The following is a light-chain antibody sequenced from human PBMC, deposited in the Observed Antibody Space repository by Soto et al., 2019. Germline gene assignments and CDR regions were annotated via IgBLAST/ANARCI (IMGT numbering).Light chain of an antibody. Sequence: DIVMTPSPDSLAVSLGERATINCKSSQSVLYSSINKNYLAWYQQKPGQPPKLLIYWASTRESGVPDRFSGSGSGTEFTLTISSLQAEDVAVYYCQQYYSNPLTFGGGTKVEIK. CDR3: QQYYSNPLT. CDR1: QSVLYSSINKNY. J-gene: IGKJ4*01. V-gene: IGKV4-1*01. CDR2: WAS.